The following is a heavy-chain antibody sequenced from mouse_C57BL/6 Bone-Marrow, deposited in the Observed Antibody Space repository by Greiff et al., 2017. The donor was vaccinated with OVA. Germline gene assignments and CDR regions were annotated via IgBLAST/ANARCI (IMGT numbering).Heavy chain of an antibody. Sequence: EVKLMESGGGLVQPGESLKLSCESNEYEFPSHDMSWVRKTPEKRLELVAAINSDGGSTYYPDTMERRFIISRDNTKKTLYLQMSSLRSEDTALYYCARYDYDDGTVGWFAYWGQGTLVTVSA. V-gene: IGHV5-2*01. D-gene: IGHD2-4*01. J-gene: IGHJ3*01. CDR2: INSDGGST. CDR3: ARYDYDDGTVGWFAY. CDR1: EYEFPSHD.